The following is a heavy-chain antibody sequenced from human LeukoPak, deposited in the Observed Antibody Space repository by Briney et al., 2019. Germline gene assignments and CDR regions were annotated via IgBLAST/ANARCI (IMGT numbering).Heavy chain of an antibody. Sequence: SETLSLTCTVSGGSISGNYWSWIRQPPGEGLEWIGYIYHTGHTHYNPSLKSRVTMSMDTSKSQLSLKMSSVTAADTAVYYCARHPFTSPFDYWGQGTLVTVSS. CDR1: GGSISGNY. J-gene: IGHJ4*02. V-gene: IGHV4-59*08. CDR3: ARHPFTSPFDY. CDR2: IYHTGHT. D-gene: IGHD3-16*01.